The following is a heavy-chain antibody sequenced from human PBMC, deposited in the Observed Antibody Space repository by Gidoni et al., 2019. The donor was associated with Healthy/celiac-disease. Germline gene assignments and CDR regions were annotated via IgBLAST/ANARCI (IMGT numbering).Heavy chain of an antibody. CDR1: GFTFDDYA. CDR2: NSCNSGSI. Sequence: EVQLVESGGGLVQPGGSLRLSCAASGFTFDDYAMPWVRQAPGTGLEGVSGNSCNSGSIGDADTVTGRFTISTDYPKNSLYLHMNSLISDYTALSSCSKASDFWGQGTLVTVSS. J-gene: IGHJ4*02. V-gene: IGHV3-9*01. CDR3: SKASDF. D-gene: IGHD6-6*01.